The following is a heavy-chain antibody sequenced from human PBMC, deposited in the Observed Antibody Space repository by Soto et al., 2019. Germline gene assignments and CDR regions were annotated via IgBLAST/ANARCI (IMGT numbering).Heavy chain of an antibody. CDR3: ARGDSTDCSNGVCSFFYNHDMDV. CDR2: INPKSGGT. D-gene: IGHD2-8*01. J-gene: IGHJ6*02. CDR1: GYSFTDYH. Sequence: EASVKVSCKASGYSFTDYHLHWVRQAPGQGLEWLGRINPKSGGTSTAQKFQGWVTMTADTSISTASMELTRLTSDDTAIYYCARGDSTDCSNGVCSFFYNHDMDVWGQGTTVTVSS. V-gene: IGHV1-2*04.